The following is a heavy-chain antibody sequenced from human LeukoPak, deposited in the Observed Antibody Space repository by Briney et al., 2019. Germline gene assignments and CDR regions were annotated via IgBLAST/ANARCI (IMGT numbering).Heavy chain of an antibody. D-gene: IGHD3-9*01. CDR1: GGSISSYY. CDR3: AREGEYYDILTGYSRYFDY. J-gene: IGHJ4*02. Sequence: SETLSLTCTVSGGSISSYYWSWIRQPPGKGLEWIGYIYTSGSTNYNPSLKSRVTISVDTSKNQFSLKLSSVTAADTAVYYCAREGEYYDILTGYSRYFDYWGQGTLVTVSS. CDR2: IYTSGST. V-gene: IGHV4-4*09.